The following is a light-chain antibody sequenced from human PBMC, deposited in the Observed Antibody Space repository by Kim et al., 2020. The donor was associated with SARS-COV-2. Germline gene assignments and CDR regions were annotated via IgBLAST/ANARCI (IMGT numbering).Light chain of an antibody. CDR2: QDN. J-gene: IGLJ3*02. V-gene: IGLV3-1*01. Sequence: SYELTQPTSVSVSPGQTANITCSGDKLGDTYISWYQQRPGQSPVLIIHQDNKRPSGIPARVSGSNPGNTATLTISGAQATDEADYYCLTWDRGTAVFGGGTQRTVL. CDR3: LTWDRGTAV. CDR1: KLGDTY.